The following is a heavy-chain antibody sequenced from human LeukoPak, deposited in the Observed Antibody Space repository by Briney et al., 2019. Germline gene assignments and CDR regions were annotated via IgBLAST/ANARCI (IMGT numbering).Heavy chain of an antibody. D-gene: IGHD3-22*01. CDR1: GFTFSSYA. Sequence: GGSLRLSCAASGFTFSSYAMSWVRQAPGKGLEWVSAISGSGGSTYYADSVKGRFTISRDNSKNTLYLQMSSLRAEDTAVYYCAKDYYDSSGYYYTLVSFDYWGQGTLVTVSS. V-gene: IGHV3-23*01. CDR2: ISGSGGST. CDR3: AKDYYDSSGYYYTLVSFDY. J-gene: IGHJ4*02.